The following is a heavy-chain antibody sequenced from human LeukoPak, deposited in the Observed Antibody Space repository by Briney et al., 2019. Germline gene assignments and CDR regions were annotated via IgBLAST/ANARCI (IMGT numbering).Heavy chain of an antibody. CDR1: GGTFSSYA. D-gene: IGHD3-9*01. V-gene: IGHV1-69*13. J-gene: IGHJ5*02. Sequence: ASVKVSCKASGGTFSSYAISWVRQAPGQGLEWMGGIIPIFGTANYAQKFQGRVTITADESTSTAYMELSSLRSKDTAVYYCARVVSVLRYFDWLSPHNWFDPWGQGTLVTVSS. CDR3: ARVVSVLRYFDWLSPHNWFDP. CDR2: IIPIFGTA.